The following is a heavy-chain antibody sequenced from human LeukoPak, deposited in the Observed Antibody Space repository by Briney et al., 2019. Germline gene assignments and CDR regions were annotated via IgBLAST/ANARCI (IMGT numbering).Heavy chain of an antibody. J-gene: IGHJ4*02. CDR3: TRGGDLSTVAGALDY. CDR2: IRSKAYGGTT. Sequence: GGSLRLSCTASGFTFGDYTMSWVRQAPGKGLEWVGFIRSKAYGGTTEYAASVKGRFTISRDDSKSIAHLQMNSLKTEDTAVYYCTRGGDLSTVAGALDYWGQGTLVTVSS. D-gene: IGHD6-19*01. CDR1: GFTFGDYT. V-gene: IGHV3-49*04.